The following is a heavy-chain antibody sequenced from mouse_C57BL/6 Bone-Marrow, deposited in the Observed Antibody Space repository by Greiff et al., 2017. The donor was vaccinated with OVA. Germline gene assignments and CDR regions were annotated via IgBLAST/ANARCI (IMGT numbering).Heavy chain of an antibody. V-gene: IGHV1-81*01. CDR2: IYPRSGNT. CDR3: ARGPIYYGIHFAY. Sequence: QVQLQQSGAELARPGASVKLSCKASGYTFTSYGISWVKQRTGQGLEWIGEIYPRSGNTYYNEKFKGKATLTADKSSSTAYMELRSLTSEDSAVYFCARGPIYYGIHFAYWGQGTLGTVSA. D-gene: IGHD2-1*01. J-gene: IGHJ3*01. CDR1: GYTFTSYG.